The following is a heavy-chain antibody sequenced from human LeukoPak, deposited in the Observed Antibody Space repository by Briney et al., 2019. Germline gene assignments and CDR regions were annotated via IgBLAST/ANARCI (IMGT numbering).Heavy chain of an antibody. J-gene: IGHJ3*02. Sequence: GGSLRLSCAASGFTFSNYAMSWVRQAPGKGLEWVSAIHGTDGRTWYPDSVKGRCTISRGNSRNTLYLQLNSLRAEDTAVYYCARDRAFPNDVFDIWGQGTMVSVSS. V-gene: IGHV3-23*01. CDR3: ARDRAFPNDVFDI. CDR2: IHGTDGRT. CDR1: GFTFSNYA. D-gene: IGHD2/OR15-2a*01.